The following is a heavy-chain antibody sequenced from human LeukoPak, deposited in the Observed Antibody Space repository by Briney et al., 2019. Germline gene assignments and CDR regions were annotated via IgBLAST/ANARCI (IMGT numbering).Heavy chain of an antibody. V-gene: IGHV3-48*04. CDR2: ISSSSSTI. D-gene: IGHD3-10*01. J-gene: IGHJ5*02. Sequence: PGGSLRLSCAASGFTFSSYSMNWVRQAPGKGLEWVSYISSSSSTIYYADSVKGRFAISRDNAKNSLYLQMNSLRAEDTAVYYCAKESGSGSYFFGWFDPWGQGTLVTVSS. CDR1: GFTFSSYS. CDR3: AKESGSGSYFFGWFDP.